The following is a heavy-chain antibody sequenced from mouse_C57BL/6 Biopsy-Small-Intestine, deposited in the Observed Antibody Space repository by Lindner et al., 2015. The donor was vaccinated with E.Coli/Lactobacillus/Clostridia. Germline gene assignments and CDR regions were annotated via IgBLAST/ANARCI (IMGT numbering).Heavy chain of an antibody. J-gene: IGHJ2*01. CDR2: INPGGNYT. CDR3: ARRNSPDY. V-gene: IGHV1-4*01. Sequence: VQLQESGAELARPGASMKMSCKASGYTFTSYTIHWMKQRPGQGLEWIGYINPGGNYTKYNQNFKDKTTLTADTSSSTAYMQLTSLTSDDSAVYYCARRNSPDYWGQGTTLTVSS. CDR1: GYTFTSYT. D-gene: IGHD2-12*01.